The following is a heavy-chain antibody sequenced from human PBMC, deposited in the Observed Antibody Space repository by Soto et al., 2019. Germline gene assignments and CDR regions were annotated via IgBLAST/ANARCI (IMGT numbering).Heavy chain of an antibody. CDR3: ARVLGWATTYSWFDP. D-gene: IGHD1-1*01. CDR1: GGSFSGYY. Sequence: QVQLQQWGAGLLKPSETLSLTCAVYGGSFSGYYWSWIRQPPGKGLEWIGEINHSGSTNYNPSLKGRVSISVDTSKNQFSLKLSSVTAAATAVYYCARVLGWATTYSWFDPWGQGTLVTVSS. J-gene: IGHJ5*02. V-gene: IGHV4-34*01. CDR2: INHSGST.